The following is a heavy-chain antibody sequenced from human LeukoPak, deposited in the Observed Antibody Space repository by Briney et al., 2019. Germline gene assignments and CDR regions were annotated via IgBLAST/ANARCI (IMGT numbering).Heavy chain of an antibody. CDR3: ARGLSSGWFFDY. V-gene: IGHV4-34*01. Sequence: PSETLSLTCAVYGGSFSGYYWSWIRQPPGKGLEWIGEINHSGSTNYNPSLKSRVTISVDTSKNQFSLKLSSVTAADTAVCYCARGLSSGWFFDYWGQGTLVTVSS. CDR2: INHSGST. J-gene: IGHJ4*02. D-gene: IGHD6-19*01. CDR1: GGSFSGYY.